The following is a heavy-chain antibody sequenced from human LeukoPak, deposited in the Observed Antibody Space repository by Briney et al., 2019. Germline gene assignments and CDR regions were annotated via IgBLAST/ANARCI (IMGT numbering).Heavy chain of an antibody. V-gene: IGHV3-53*01. CDR3: ARGGSYFFSVDY. CDR1: GFTVSSDY. Sequence: GGSLRLSCAASGFTVSSDYMSWVRQAPGKGLEWVSIIYTSGTTYYADSVKGRFTISRDNSKNTLYLQMNSLRAEDTAVYYCARGGSYFFSVDYWGQGTLVTVSP. J-gene: IGHJ4*02. CDR2: IYTSGTT. D-gene: IGHD1-26*01.